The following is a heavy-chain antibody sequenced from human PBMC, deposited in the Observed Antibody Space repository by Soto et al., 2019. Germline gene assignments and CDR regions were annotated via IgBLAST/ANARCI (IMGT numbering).Heavy chain of an antibody. D-gene: IGHD1-26*01. Sequence: GAPVKVSCKASGYTFTGYYMHSVRQAPGQGLEWMGWINPNNGGTNYAQKFQGRVTMTRDTSISTAYMELSRLRSDDTAVYYCARLAAATSRFSVYYYYRMDVWGQGTTVTVSS. CDR1: GYTFTGYY. CDR2: INPNNGGT. V-gene: IGHV1-2*02. J-gene: IGHJ6*02. CDR3: ARLAAATSRFSVYYYYRMDV.